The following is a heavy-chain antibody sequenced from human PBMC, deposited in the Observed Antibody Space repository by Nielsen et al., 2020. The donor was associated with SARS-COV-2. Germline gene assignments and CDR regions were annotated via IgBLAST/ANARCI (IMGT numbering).Heavy chain of an antibody. Sequence: ASVKVSCKGSGYTFISYGVSWVRQAPGQGLEWVGWISPYTGDTKYIQKLRGRVTLTTDTSSSTAYMEVRGLRSDDTAVYYCTRSGSHSDFDYWGQGTLVTVSS. V-gene: IGHV1-18*01. D-gene: IGHD3-10*01. CDR3: TRSGSHSDFDY. J-gene: IGHJ4*02. CDR1: GYTFISYG. CDR2: ISPYTGDT.